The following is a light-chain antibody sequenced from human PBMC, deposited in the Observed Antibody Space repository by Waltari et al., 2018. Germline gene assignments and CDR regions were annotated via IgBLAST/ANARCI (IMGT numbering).Light chain of an antibody. CDR2: DVS. Sequence: QSVLTQPASVSGSPGQSLPISCTGSSSDSPPNYHVSWYQQPPAKAPKLMIYDVSNRPPGVSIRFSGSKSGNTASLTISGLRAEDEADYHCSSYTGGSTSVFGTGTKVTVL. J-gene: IGLJ1*01. V-gene: IGLV2-14*03. CDR1: SSDSPPNYH. CDR3: SSYTGGSTSV.